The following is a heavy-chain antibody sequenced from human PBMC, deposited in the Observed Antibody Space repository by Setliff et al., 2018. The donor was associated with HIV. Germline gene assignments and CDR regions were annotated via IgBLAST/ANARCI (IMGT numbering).Heavy chain of an antibody. V-gene: IGHV1-2*02. J-gene: IGHJ4*02. CDR1: GYSFTGYY. CDR3: ASGGDSPLVNGYYFLY. D-gene: IGHD5-18*01. CDR2: IKPSSGGS. Sequence: ASVKVSCKASGYSFTGYYMHWVRQAPGQGIEWLGWIKPSSGGSVSAQKFQGRVSMTRDTSITTAYLELSDLRSDDTAVYYCASGGDSPLVNGYYFLYWGQGTLVTVSS.